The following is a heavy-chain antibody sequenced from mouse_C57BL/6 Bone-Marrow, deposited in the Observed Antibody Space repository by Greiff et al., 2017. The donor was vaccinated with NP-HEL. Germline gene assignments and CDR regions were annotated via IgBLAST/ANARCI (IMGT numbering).Heavy chain of an antibody. Sequence: EVQLVESGGDLVKPGWSLKLSCAASGFTFSSYGMSWVRQTPDKRLEWVATISSGGSYTYYPDSVKGRFTISRDNAKNTLYLQMSSLKSEDTAMYYCARPLAYYSNPYFDYWGQGTTLTVSS. CDR1: GFTFSSYG. V-gene: IGHV5-6*01. CDR3: ARPLAYYSNPYFDY. J-gene: IGHJ2*01. D-gene: IGHD2-5*01. CDR2: ISSGGSYT.